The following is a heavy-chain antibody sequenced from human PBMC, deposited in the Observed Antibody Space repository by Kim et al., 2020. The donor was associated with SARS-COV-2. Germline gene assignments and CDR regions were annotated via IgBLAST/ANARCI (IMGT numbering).Heavy chain of an antibody. Sequence: SVKVSCKASGGTFSSYAISWVRQAPGQGLEWMGGIIPIFGTANYAQKFQGRVTITADESTSTAYMELSSLRSEDTAVYYCARDGGYSYGFRWGLDYWGQGTLVTVSS. V-gene: IGHV1-69*13. CDR3: ARDGGYSYGFRWGLDY. J-gene: IGHJ4*02. CDR2: IIPIFGTA. CDR1: GGTFSSYA. D-gene: IGHD5-18*01.